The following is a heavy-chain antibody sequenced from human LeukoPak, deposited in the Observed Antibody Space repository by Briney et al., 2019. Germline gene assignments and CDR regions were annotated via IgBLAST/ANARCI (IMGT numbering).Heavy chain of an antibody. J-gene: IGHJ4*02. CDR1: GYTFTGYY. Sequence: ASVKVSCKASGYTFTGYYMHWVRQAPGQGLEWMGRSNPNSGGTNYAQKFQGRVTMTRDTSISTAYMELSRLRSDDTAVYYCARGSRRYSSSWYGVYWGQGTLVTVSS. D-gene: IGHD6-13*01. CDR3: ARGSRRYSSSWYGVY. V-gene: IGHV1-2*06. CDR2: SNPNSGGT.